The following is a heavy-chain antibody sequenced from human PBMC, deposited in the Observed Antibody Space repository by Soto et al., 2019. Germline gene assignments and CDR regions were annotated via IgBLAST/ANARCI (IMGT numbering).Heavy chain of an antibody. D-gene: IGHD3-9*01. CDR2: ISTYNGNT. V-gene: IGHV1-18*01. CDR3: SRAYYGILTGYPHYYKGLDV. J-gene: IGHJ6*02. CDR1: GYTFLSYG. Sequence: VASVKVSCKASGYTFLSYGVSWVRQAPGQGLEWLGWISTYNGNTNYAQKLQGRVTMTRDTSTTTAYMELRSLTSDDTAVYYCSRAYYGILTGYPHYYKGLDVWGQGTTVTVSS.